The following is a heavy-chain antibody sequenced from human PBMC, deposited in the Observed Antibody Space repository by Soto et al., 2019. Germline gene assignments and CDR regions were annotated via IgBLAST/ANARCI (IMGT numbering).Heavy chain of an antibody. CDR3: AQTTGWPGFDY. D-gene: IGHD2-21*01. J-gene: IGHJ4*02. Sequence: QVHLQESGPGLVKPSETMSLTCTASGASIRNFYWNWVRQFPGKGLEWIGYIYNGERTNYNPSLXXXXXXXXXXXXXXXXXXXXXXXXXXXXXXYCAQTTGWPGFDYWGQGTLVAVS. V-gene: IGHV4-4*09. CDR1: GASIRNFY. CDR2: IYNGERT.